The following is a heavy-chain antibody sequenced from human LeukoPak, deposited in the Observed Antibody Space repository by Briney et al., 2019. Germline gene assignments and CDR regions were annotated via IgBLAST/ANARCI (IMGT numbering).Heavy chain of an antibody. Sequence: GGSLRLSCAASGFTFSSYAMSWVRQAPGKGLEWVSAISGSGGSTYYADSVKGRFTISRDNSKNTLYLQMNSLRAEDTAVYYCATQGKFIYDSSGYYYYYGMDVWGQGTTVTVSS. V-gene: IGHV3-23*01. CDR3: ATQGKFIYDSSGYYYYYGMDV. J-gene: IGHJ6*02. D-gene: IGHD3-22*01. CDR2: ISGSGGST. CDR1: GFTFSSYA.